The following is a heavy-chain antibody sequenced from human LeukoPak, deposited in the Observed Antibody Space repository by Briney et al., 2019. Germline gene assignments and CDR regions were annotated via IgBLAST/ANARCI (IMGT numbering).Heavy chain of an antibody. Sequence: PSETLSLTCTVSGGSISSYYWSWIRQPAGKGLEWIGRIYTSGSTNYNPSLKSRVTMSVDTSKNQFSLKLSSVTAADTAVYYCARVTSDIVVVPAAVYYYYYYMDVWGKGTTVTVSS. V-gene: IGHV4-4*07. CDR2: IYTSGST. J-gene: IGHJ6*03. CDR3: ARVTSDIVVVPAAVYYYYYYMDV. D-gene: IGHD2-2*01. CDR1: GGSISSYY.